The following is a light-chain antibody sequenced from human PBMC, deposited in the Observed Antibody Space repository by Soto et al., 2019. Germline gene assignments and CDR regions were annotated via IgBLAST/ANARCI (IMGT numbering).Light chain of an antibody. V-gene: IGLV1-40*01. CDR2: ANS. CDR1: SSNIGAGYD. CDR3: QSYDNSLSGDVV. J-gene: IGLJ2*01. Sequence: QSVLTQPASVSGAPGQRVTISCTGSSSNIGAGYDVHWYQQLPGTAPRLLIYANSDRPSGVPDRFSGSKSGTSASLAITGLQAEDEADYYCQSYDNSLSGDVVFGGGTQLTVL.